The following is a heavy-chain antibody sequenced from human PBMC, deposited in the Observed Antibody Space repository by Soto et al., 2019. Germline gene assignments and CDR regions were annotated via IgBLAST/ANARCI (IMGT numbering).Heavy chain of an antibody. Sequence: SETLSLTCTVSGGSISSSSYYWGWRRQPPGKGLEWIGSIYYSGSTYYNPSLKSRVTISVDASKNQFSLKLSSVTAADTAVYYCARLRVYDFWSGLSYYYGMDVRGQGTTVTVSS. CDR3: ARLRVYDFWSGLSYYYGMDV. CDR2: IYYSGST. V-gene: IGHV4-39*01. D-gene: IGHD3-3*01. CDR1: GGSISSSSYY. J-gene: IGHJ6*02.